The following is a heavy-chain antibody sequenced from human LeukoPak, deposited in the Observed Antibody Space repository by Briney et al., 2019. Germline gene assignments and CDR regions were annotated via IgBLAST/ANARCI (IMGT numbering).Heavy chain of an antibody. V-gene: IGHV3-23*01. CDR3: AKDYRPDGAYDFDS. J-gene: IGHJ4*02. CDR1: GFIFRNYA. CDR2: FNHIGGDT. D-gene: IGHD5-12*01. Sequence: GGSLRLSCAASGFIFRNYAMSWVRQAPGKGPEWVSFNHIGGDTLYADSVRGRFTISRDNSRNTLYLQMNSLRAEDTAMYFCAKDYRPDGAYDFDSWGQGTRVTVSS.